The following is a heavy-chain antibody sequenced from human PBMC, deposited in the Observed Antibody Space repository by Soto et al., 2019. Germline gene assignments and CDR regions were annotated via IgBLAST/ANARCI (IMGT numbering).Heavy chain of an antibody. Sequence: PSETLSLTCAVYGGSFSGYYWSWIRQPPGKGLEWIGEINHSGSTNYNPSLKSRVTISVDTSKNQFSLKLSSVTAADTAVYYCARGAIYGFGELRNYYYYYGIDVWGQGTTVTVSS. CDR2: INHSGST. CDR1: GGSFSGYY. J-gene: IGHJ6*02. D-gene: IGHD3-10*01. V-gene: IGHV4-34*01. CDR3: ARGAIYGFGELRNYYYYYGIDV.